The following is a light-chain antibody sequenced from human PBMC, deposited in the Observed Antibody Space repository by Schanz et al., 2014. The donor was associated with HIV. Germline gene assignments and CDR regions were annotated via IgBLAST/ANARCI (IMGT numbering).Light chain of an antibody. J-gene: IGLJ3*02. CDR1: NSDIGGHDY. Sequence: QSALTQPATVSGSPGQSITVSCTGTNSDIGGHDYVSWYQQHPDKAPKLIIYEGTKRPSGVSSRFSGSKSGNTASLTISGLQADDEADYYCNSYTSSSTWVFGGGTKLTVL. CDR3: NSYTSSSTWV. V-gene: IGLV2-14*01. CDR2: EGT.